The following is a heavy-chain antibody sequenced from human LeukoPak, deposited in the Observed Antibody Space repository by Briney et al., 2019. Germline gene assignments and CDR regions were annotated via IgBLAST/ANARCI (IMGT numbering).Heavy chain of an antibody. CDR3: AGTPWFGELTLDY. CDR1: GFTFTSST. V-gene: IGHV1-58*02. D-gene: IGHD3-10*01. J-gene: IGHJ4*02. CDR2: IVVGSGNT. Sequence: GTSVKVSCKASGFTFTSSTIQWVRQARGQRLEWMGWIVVGSGNTNYAQKFQERVIITRDMSTTTVYMELSSPRSEDTAVYYCAGTPWFGELTLDYWGQGTLVTVSS.